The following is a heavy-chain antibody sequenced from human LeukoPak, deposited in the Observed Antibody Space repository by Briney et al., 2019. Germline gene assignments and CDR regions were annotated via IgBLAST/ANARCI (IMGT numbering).Heavy chain of an antibody. CDR1: GGSFSGYY. CDR3: AGSITMIRGEKAWFDP. CDR2: INHSGST. J-gene: IGHJ5*02. Sequence: SETLSLTCAVYGGSFSGYYWSWIRQPPGKGLEWIGEINHSGSTNYNPSLKSRVTISVDTSKNQFSLKLSSVTAADTAVYYCAGSITMIRGEKAWFDPWGQGTLVTVSS. V-gene: IGHV4-34*01. D-gene: IGHD3-10*01.